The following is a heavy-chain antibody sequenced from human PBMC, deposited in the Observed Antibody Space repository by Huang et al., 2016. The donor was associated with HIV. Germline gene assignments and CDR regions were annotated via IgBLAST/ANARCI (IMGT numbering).Heavy chain of an antibody. Sequence: QVQLVQSGAEVKKPGASVKVSCKTSGYTFTSYSIHGVRQAPGQGLEWMGIINPDVDSTSYAPKFQGRVTMTRDTSTSTVYMELSSLRSEDTAMYYCAREGQGYAMDVWGQGTTVTVSS. CDR1: GYTFTSYS. V-gene: IGHV1-46*01. CDR2: INPDVDST. J-gene: IGHJ6*02. CDR3: AREGQGYAMDV.